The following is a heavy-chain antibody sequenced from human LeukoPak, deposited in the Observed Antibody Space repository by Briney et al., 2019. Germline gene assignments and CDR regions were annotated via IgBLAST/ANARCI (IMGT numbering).Heavy chain of an antibody. J-gene: IGHJ4*02. CDR1: GGTFSSYA. D-gene: IGHD6-19*01. CDR3: ARESSGWYYSDY. Sequence: SVKVSCKASGGTFSSYAISWVRQAPGQGLEWMGRIIPIFGTANYAQKFQGRVTITTDESTSTAYMELSSLRSEDAAVYYCARESSGWYYSDYWGQGTLVTVSS. V-gene: IGHV1-69*05. CDR2: IIPIFGTA.